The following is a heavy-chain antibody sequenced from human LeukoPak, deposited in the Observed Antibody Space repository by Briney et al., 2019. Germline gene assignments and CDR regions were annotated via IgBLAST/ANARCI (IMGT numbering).Heavy chain of an antibody. CDR2: INYSGTT. CDR3: ARGTMMVGP. V-gene: IGHV4-59*01. J-gene: IGHJ5*02. CDR1: SGSIGSYY. D-gene: IGHD3-22*01. Sequence: PSETLSLTCVVSSGSIGSYYWSWIRQPPGKGLEWIGYINYSGTTNYNPSLKSRVSMSVDTAKNQFSLKLSSVTAADTAVYYCARGTMMVGPWGQGTQVTVSS.